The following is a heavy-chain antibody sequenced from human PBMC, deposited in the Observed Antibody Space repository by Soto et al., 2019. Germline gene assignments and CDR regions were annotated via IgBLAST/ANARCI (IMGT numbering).Heavy chain of an antibody. CDR2: IYTSGST. J-gene: IGHJ1*01. D-gene: IGHD1-26*01. V-gene: IGHV4-4*07. CDR3: AIVNRRSQYELDF. CDR1: GGSINRYY. Sequence: SETLSLTCTVSGGSINRYYWSWIRQPAGKGLEWIGRIYTSGSTNYNPSLQSRVTMSVDTSKNQFSLKLSSVTAADTAVYYCAIVNRRSQYELDFWGQAILVTVSS.